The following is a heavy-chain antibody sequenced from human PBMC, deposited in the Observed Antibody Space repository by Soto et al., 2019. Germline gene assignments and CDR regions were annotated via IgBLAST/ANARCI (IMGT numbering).Heavy chain of an antibody. D-gene: IGHD7-27*01. CDR2: IYYSGST. CDR1: NDSISTYY. J-gene: IGHJ4*02. Sequence: QVQLQESGPGLVKPSEILSITCTVSNDSISTYYWTWIRQPPGKGLEWIGFIYYSGSTNYNPSLQSRVTISVDTSKNQFSLKMNSVTAADTAVYYCARPGRDWGALHYWGQGTLVTVSS. V-gene: IGHV4-59*08. CDR3: ARPGRDWGALHY.